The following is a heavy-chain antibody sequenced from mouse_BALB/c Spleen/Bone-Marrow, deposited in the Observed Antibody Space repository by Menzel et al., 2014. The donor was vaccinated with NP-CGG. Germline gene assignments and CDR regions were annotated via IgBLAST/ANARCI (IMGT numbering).Heavy chain of an antibody. J-gene: IGHJ2*01. CDR2: IHYSGST. Sequence: EVKVVESGPDLVKPSQSLSLTCTVAGYSITSGYGWHWIRQFPGNKLEWMGYIHYSGSTNYNLSLQSRISITRDTSKNQFFLQLNSVTTEDTATYYCVRETTVVADFDYWGQGTTLTVSS. D-gene: IGHD1-1*01. CDR1: GYSITSGYG. CDR3: VRETTVVADFDY. V-gene: IGHV3-1*02.